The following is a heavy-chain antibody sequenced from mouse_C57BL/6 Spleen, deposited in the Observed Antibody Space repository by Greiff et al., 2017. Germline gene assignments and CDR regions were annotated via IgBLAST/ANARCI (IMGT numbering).Heavy chain of an antibody. CDR2: IWTGGGT. Sequence: VHLVESGPGLVAPSQSLSITCTVSGFSLTSYAISWVRQPPGKGLEWLGVIWTGGGTHYNSALKSRLSISKDNSKSQVFLKMNSLRTDDTARDYCARNWRGANWGYFDYWGQGTTLTVSS. D-gene: IGHD4-1*01. V-gene: IGHV2-9-1*01. CDR1: GFSLTSYA. J-gene: IGHJ2*01. CDR3: ARNWRGANWGYFDY.